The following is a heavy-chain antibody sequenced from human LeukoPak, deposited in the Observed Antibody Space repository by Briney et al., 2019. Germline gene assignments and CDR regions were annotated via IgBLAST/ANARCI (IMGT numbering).Heavy chain of an antibody. CDR2: IYTSGST. J-gene: IGHJ3*02. CDR3: ARPYYDSSGYYLDAFDI. D-gene: IGHD3-22*01. CDR1: GGSISRYY. Sequence: PETLSLTCTVSGGSISRYYWSWIRQPAGKGLEWIGRIYTSGSTNYIPSLKSRVTMSVDTSKNQFSLKLSSVTAADTAVYYCARPYYDSSGYYLDAFDIWGQGTMVTVSS. V-gene: IGHV4-4*07.